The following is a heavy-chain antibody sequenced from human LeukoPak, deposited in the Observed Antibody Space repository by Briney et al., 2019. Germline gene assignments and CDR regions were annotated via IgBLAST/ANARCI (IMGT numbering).Heavy chain of an antibody. CDR3: ARTQDTMVRGNLHFDY. Sequence: ASVKVSCKASGYTFTSYGISWVRQAPGQGLEWMGWISVYNGNTNYAQKLQGRVTMTTDTSTSTAYMELRSLRSDDTAVYYCARTQDTMVRGNLHFDYWGQGTLVTVSS. CDR2: ISVYNGNT. V-gene: IGHV1-18*01. J-gene: IGHJ4*02. D-gene: IGHD3-10*01. CDR1: GYTFTSYG.